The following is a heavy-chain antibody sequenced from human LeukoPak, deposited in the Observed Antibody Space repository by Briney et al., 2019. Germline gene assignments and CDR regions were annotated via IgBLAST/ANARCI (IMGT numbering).Heavy chain of an antibody. CDR1: GYTFTGYY. J-gene: IGHJ4*02. CDR3: ARGPRRISTMDTAMVNY. V-gene: IGHV1-2*02. CDR2: INPNSGGT. D-gene: IGHD5-18*01. Sequence: GASVKVSCKASGYTFTGYYMHWVRQAPGQGLEWMGWINPNSGGTNYAQKFQGRVTMTRDTSISTAYMELSRLRSDDTAVYYCARGPRRISTMDTAMVNYWGQGTLVTVSS.